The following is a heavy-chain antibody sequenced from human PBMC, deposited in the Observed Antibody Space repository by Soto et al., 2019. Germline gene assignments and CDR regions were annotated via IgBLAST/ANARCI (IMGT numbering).Heavy chain of an antibody. CDR2: ISGSGGST. V-gene: IGHV3-23*01. D-gene: IGHD2-15*01. J-gene: IGHJ3*02. CDR1: GFTFISYA. CDR3: AKDKESGYFFGGSCSWSFAFDI. Sequence: GGSLRLSCAASGFTFISYAMSWVLQAPGKGLEWVSAISGSGGSTYYADSVKGRFTISRDNSKNTLYLQMNSLRAEDTAVYYCAKDKESGYFFGGSCSWSFAFDIGGQGTMV.